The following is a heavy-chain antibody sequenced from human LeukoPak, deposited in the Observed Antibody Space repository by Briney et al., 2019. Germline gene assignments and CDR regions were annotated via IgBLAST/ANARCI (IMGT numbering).Heavy chain of an antibody. CDR3: ARHLRGGSGSCLGGP. CDR1: GFTFSSYS. D-gene: IGHD1-26*01. J-gene: IGHJ5*02. Sequence: GGSLRLSCAASGFTFSSYSMNWVRQAPGKRLEWVSSISSNSSYIDYADSVKGRFTISRDNGKNSLSLQMNSLRAEDTAVYYCARHLRGGSGSCLGGPWGQGTLVTVSS. V-gene: IGHV3-21*01. CDR2: ISSNSSYI.